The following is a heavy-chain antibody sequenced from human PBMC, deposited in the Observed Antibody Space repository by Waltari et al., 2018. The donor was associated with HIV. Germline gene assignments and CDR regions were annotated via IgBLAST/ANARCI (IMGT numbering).Heavy chain of an antibody. CDR3: ARESLEQTRGGPFQGNDY. D-gene: IGHD3-3*01. Sequence: QVQLVQSGAEVKKPGASVKVSCKASGYTFTSYYMHWVRQAPGQGLEWMGIINPSGGSTSYAQKFQGRVTMTRDTSTSTVYMELSSLRSEDTAVYYCARESLEQTRGGPFQGNDYWGQGTLVTVSS. CDR2: INPSGGST. CDR1: GYTFTSYY. J-gene: IGHJ4*02. V-gene: IGHV1-46*03.